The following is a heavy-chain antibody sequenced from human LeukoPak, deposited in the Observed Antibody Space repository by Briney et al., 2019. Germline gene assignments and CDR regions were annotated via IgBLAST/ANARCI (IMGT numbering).Heavy chain of an antibody. Sequence: SETLSLTCAVYGGSFSGNYWSWIRQPPGKGLEWIGEINHSGSTNYNPSLRSRVTISVDTSKNQFSLKLSSVTAADTAMYYCATSGYSGYDLNSWGQGTLVTVSS. V-gene: IGHV4-34*01. CDR3: ATSGYSGYDLNS. D-gene: IGHD5-12*01. J-gene: IGHJ4*02. CDR2: INHSGST. CDR1: GGSFSGNY.